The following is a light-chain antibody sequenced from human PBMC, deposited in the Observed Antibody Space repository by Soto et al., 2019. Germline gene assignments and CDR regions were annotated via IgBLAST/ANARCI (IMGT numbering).Light chain of an antibody. V-gene: IGKV3-15*01. CDR3: PQYNNWYT. CDR1: QSVSNN. CDR2: GAS. Sequence: EVVLTQSPVTLSVSPGERATLSCRASQSVSNNLAWYQQKPGQAPRLLIYGASTRATGIPARFSGSGSGTEITLTISSLQSEDFAVYYCPQYNNWYTFGKGTKLEIK. J-gene: IGKJ2*01.